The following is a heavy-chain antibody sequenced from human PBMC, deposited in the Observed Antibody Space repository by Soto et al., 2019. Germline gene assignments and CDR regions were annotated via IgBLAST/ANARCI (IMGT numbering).Heavy chain of an antibody. Sequence: GGSLRLSCAASGFTFSSYSMNWVRQAPGKGLEWVSSISSSSSYIYYADSVKGRFTISRDNAKNSLYLQMNSLRAEDTAVYYWARGSWEDCSGGSCYLGIYYYYGMDVWGQGTTVTVSS. J-gene: IGHJ6*02. V-gene: IGHV3-21*01. D-gene: IGHD2-15*01. CDR1: GFTFSSYS. CDR3: ARGSWEDCSGGSCYLGIYYYYGMDV. CDR2: ISSSSSYI.